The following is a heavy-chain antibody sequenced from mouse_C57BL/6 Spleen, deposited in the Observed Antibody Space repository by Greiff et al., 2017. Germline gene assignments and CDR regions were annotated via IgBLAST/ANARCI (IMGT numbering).Heavy chain of an antibody. CDR2: IDPETGGT. V-gene: IGHV1-15*01. CDR1: GYSFTDYE. J-gene: IGHJ3*01. CDR3: TSEGDFEAWFGY. Sequence: VQLQQSGAELVRPGASVTLSCKASGYSFTDYEMHLVKQTPVHGLEWIGAIDPETGGTAYNQKFKGKAILTADKSSSTAYMQLRSLTSEDSAVKYCTSEGDFEAWFGYWGQGTLVTVSA.